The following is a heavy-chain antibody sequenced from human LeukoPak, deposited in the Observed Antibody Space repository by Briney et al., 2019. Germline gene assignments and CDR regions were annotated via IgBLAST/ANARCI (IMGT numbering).Heavy chain of an antibody. V-gene: IGHV4-34*01. CDR2: INHSGST. J-gene: IGHJ4*02. CDR1: GGSFSGYY. Sequence: PSETLSLTCAVYGGSFSGYYWSWIRQPPGKGLEWIGEINHSGSTNYNPSLKSRVTISVDTSKNQFSLKLSSVTAADTAVYYCARDSQLRYFDWLLEHALDYWGQGTLVTVSS. D-gene: IGHD3-9*01. CDR3: ARDSQLRYFDWLLEHALDY.